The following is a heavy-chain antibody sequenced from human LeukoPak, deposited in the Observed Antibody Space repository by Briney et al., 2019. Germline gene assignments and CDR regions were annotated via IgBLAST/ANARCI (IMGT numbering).Heavy chain of an antibody. CDR3: ARDLNLEWLFPFDY. V-gene: IGHV3-48*04. CDR2: ISSSSSTI. D-gene: IGHD3-3*01. Sequence: GGSLRLSCAASGFTFSSYSMNWVRQAPGKGLEWVSSISSSSSTIYYADSVKGRFTISRDNAKNSLYLQMNSLRAEDTAVYYCARDLNLEWLFPFDYWGQGTLVTVSS. CDR1: GFTFSSYS. J-gene: IGHJ4*02.